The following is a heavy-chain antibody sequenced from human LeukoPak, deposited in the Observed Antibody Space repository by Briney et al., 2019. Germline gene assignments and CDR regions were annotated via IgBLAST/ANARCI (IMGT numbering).Heavy chain of an antibody. V-gene: IGHV1-2*02. CDR3: ARRSRNGLDAFDI. J-gene: IGHJ3*02. D-gene: IGHD1-14*01. Sequence: GASVKVSCKASAYTFTGYYLHWVRQAPGQGLQWMGWIDPNNGDTEYAQKFQARVTMTRDRSISTAYMELGRLTSDDTAVYYCARRSRNGLDAFDIWGQGTMVTVSS. CDR1: AYTFTGYY. CDR2: IDPNNGDT.